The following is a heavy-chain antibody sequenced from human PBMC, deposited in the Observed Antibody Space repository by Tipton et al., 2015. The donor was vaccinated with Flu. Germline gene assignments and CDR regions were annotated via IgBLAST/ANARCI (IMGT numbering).Heavy chain of an antibody. CDR1: GGSISGNH. V-gene: IGHV4-4*07. CDR3: ARDSSGYNWFGP. J-gene: IGHJ5*02. Sequence: TLSLTCTVSGGSISGNHWNWIRQPAGKGLEWIGRVYGSGSTKYNPSLESRVTMSVDTSKNQFSLKLSSVTAADTAVYYCARDSSGYNWFGPWGQGTLVTVSS. D-gene: IGHD3-22*01. CDR2: VYGSGST.